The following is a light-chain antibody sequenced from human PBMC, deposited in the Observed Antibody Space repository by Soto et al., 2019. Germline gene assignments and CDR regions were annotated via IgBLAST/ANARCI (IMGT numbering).Light chain of an antibody. CDR1: QSIDTY. V-gene: IGKV1-39*01. CDR2: ATY. Sequence: DIQMTQSPSSLSASVGDRVTITCRASQSIDTYLNWYQQRPGKAPMVLIYATYNLHSGVPSRFSGSGSGTDFTLTISSLQPEDFATYYCQQTYSTPRTFGQGTKVEI. J-gene: IGKJ1*01. CDR3: QQTYSTPRT.